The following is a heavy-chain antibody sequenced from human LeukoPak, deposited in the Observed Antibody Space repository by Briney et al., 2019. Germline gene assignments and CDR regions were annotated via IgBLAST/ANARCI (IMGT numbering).Heavy chain of an antibody. Sequence: ASVKVSCKASGYTFTSYDINWVRQATGQGLEWMGWMNPNSGNTGYAQKFQGRVTMTRNTSISTAYMELSSLRSEDTAVYYCARDEYYYDSSGYFAFDYWGQGTLVTVSS. CDR3: ARDEYYYDSSGYFAFDY. D-gene: IGHD3-22*01. J-gene: IGHJ4*02. CDR2: MNPNSGNT. CDR1: GYTFTSYD. V-gene: IGHV1-8*01.